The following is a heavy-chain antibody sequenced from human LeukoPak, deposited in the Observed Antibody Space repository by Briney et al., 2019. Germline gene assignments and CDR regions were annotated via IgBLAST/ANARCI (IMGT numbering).Heavy chain of an antibody. CDR2: INHSGST. J-gene: IGHJ2*01. Sequence: SETLSLTCAVYGGSFSGYYWSWIRQPPGKGLEWIGEINHSGSTNYNPSLKSRVTISVDTSKNQFSLKLSSVTAADTAVYYCARVLEGSSGQHWYFDLWGRGTLVPVSS. V-gene: IGHV4-34*01. D-gene: IGHD6-19*01. CDR1: GGSFSGYY. CDR3: ARVLEGSSGQHWYFDL.